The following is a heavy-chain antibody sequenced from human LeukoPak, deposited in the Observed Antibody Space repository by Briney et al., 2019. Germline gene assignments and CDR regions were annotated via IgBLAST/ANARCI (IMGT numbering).Heavy chain of an antibody. J-gene: IGHJ4*02. CDR2: INHSGST. V-gene: IGHV4-34*01. D-gene: IGHD3-10*01. CDR1: GGSFSGYY. CDR3: ARRQPTPYYYGSGSYYNTGIYFDY. Sequence: SETLSLTCAVYGGSFSGYYWSWIRQPPGKGLEWIGVINHSGSTNYNPSLKSRVTISVDTSKNQFSLKLSSVTAADTAVYYCARRQPTPYYYGSGSYYNTGIYFDYWGQGTLVTVSS.